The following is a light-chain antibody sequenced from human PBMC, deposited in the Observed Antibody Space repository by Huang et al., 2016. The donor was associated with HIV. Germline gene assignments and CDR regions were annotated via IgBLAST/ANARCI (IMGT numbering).Light chain of an antibody. J-gene: IGKJ1*01. V-gene: IGKV3-20*01. CDR1: QSVSSSS. CDR3: HQYGKA. Sequence: EIVLTQSPGTLSLSPGERATLSCRASQSVSSSSLGWYQQKPGQAPRLLIYGASSRATGISDRFSGSGSGTDVTLTISRLEPEDFAVYYCHQYGKAFGQGTKVEIK. CDR2: GAS.